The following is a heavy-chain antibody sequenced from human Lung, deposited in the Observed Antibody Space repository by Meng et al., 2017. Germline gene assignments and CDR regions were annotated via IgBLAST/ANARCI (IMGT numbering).Heavy chain of an antibody. Sequence: QVHLQHWGADLLKPSQTLSLTCVGAGGSFSDYYWSWIRPPPGKGLEWIGEINHSGSTNYNPSLESRATISVDTSQNNLSLKLSSVTAADSAVYYCARGPTTMAHDFDYWGQGTLATVAS. CDR3: ARGPTTMAHDFDY. J-gene: IGHJ4*02. D-gene: IGHD4-11*01. CDR1: GGSFSDYY. CDR2: INHSGST. V-gene: IGHV4-34*01.